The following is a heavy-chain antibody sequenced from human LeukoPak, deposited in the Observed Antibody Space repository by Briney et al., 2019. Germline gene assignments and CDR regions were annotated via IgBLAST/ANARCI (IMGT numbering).Heavy chain of an antibody. D-gene: IGHD3-16*02. CDR1: GYTFTSYG. CDR2: ISAYNGNT. CDR3: ARDGGDYVWGSYRPLDY. J-gene: IGHJ4*02. V-gene: IGHV1-18*01. Sequence: ASVKVSCKAPGYTFTSYGISWVRQAPGQGLEWMGWISAYNGNTNYAQKLQGRVTMTTDTSTSTAYMELRSLRSDDTAVYYCARDGGDYVWGSYRPLDYWGQGTLVTVSS.